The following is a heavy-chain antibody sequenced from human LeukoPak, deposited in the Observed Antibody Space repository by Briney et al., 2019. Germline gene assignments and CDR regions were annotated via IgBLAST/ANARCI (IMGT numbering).Heavy chain of an antibody. D-gene: IGHD1-26*01. CDR3: ARTPISGATYWFDP. J-gene: IGHJ5*02. CDR1: GYTFTSYA. V-gene: IGHV1-69*04. Sequence: GASVKVSCKASGYTFTSYAISWVRQAPGQGLEWMGRIIPILDIANYALMYQGRVTITADKSTSKVYMELSSLRSEDTAVYYCARTPISGATYWFDPWGQGTLVTVSS. CDR2: IIPILDIA.